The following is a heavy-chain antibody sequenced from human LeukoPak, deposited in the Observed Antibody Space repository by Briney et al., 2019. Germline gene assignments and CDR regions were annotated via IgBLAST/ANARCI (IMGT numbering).Heavy chain of an antibody. J-gene: IGHJ6*03. CDR3: ARDGGPDARVEDYYYMDV. CDR2: ITSGGVSI. Sequence: GASLRLSAAASAFSFSCYEMTRIRQAPGKGLKWLPYITSGGVSIYFADSVKGRCTISRDNAKNSLYLQMNSLRVEDTSVYYCARDGGPDARVEDYYYMDVWGKGTTVSVSS. CDR1: AFSFSCYE. V-gene: IGHV3-48*03. D-gene: IGHD3-16*01.